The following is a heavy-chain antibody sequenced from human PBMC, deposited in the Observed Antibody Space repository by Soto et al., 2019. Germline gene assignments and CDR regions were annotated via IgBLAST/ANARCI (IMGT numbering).Heavy chain of an antibody. CDR3: AGEGGINGTTFWFDP. Sequence: ASVKVSCNASGGTFSSYAISCVRQAPGQGLEWMGGIIPIFGTANYAQKFQGRVTITADKSTSTAYMELSRLRSEDTAVYYCAGEGGINGTTFWFDPWGQGSPGTVSS. J-gene: IGHJ5*02. CDR2: IIPIFGTA. D-gene: IGHD1-7*01. V-gene: IGHV1-69*06. CDR1: GGTFSSYA.